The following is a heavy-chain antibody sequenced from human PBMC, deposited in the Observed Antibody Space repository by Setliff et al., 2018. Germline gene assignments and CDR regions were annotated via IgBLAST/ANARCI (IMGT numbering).Heavy chain of an antibody. D-gene: IGHD3-3*01. CDR1: GYTLSKYY. CDR2: INPSGGLT. CDR3: ARDRFYNSWSGTSITAPHDAFDI. J-gene: IGHJ3*02. V-gene: IGHV1-46*03. Sequence: ASVKVSYKASGYTLSKYYMHWVRQAPGQGLEWMGIINPSGGLTKYAQKFQGRVTMTSDTSTNTVYLEVSSLRSEDTAVYFCARDRFYNSWSGTSITAPHDAFDIWGQGTMVTVSS.